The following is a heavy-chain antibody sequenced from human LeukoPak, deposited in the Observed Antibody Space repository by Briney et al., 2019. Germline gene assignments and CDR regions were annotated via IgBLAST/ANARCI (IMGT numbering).Heavy chain of an antibody. CDR1: GGSISSYY. CDR3: ARLSWPGRGSRFDP. CDR2: ISDSGSI. J-gene: IGHJ5*02. V-gene: IGHV4-59*01. D-gene: IGHD2/OR15-2a*01. Sequence: SETLSLTCSVSGGSISSYYWSWVRQPPGKGLEWIGYISDSGSINDNPSLKSRVTISVDESKNQFSLKLSSVTAADTAVYYCARLSWPGRGSRFDPWGQGTLVTVSS.